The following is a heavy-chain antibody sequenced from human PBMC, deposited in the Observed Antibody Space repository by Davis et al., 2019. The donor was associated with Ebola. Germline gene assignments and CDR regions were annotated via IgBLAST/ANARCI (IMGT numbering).Heavy chain of an antibody. CDR2: IWPGDSDT. J-gene: IGHJ6*02. CDR1: GYSFANFW. Sequence: GESLKISCKASGYSFANFWIGWVRQMPGKGLEWMGIIWPGDSDTRYSPSFQGQVTISADRSITTAYLQWSSLRASDSAMYYCARIPCISTSCPKRYGMDVWGQGTTVTVSS. CDR3: ARIPCISTSCPKRYGMDV. V-gene: IGHV5-51*01. D-gene: IGHD2-2*01.